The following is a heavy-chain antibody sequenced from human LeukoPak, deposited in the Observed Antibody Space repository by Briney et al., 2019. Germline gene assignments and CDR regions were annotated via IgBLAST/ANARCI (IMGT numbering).Heavy chain of an antibody. V-gene: IGHV3-30-3*01. CDR1: GFTFSSYA. Sequence: PGGSLRLSCAASGFTFSSYAMHWVRQAPGKGLEWVAVISYDGSKKCHADSVKGRFTISRDNSNKMQYLEMDSVRADDTAVYYCARGGDFWSGYKTHEYGLDVWGQGTTVTVSS. D-gene: IGHD3-3*01. J-gene: IGHJ6*02. CDR2: ISYDGSKK. CDR3: ARGGDFWSGYKTHEYGLDV.